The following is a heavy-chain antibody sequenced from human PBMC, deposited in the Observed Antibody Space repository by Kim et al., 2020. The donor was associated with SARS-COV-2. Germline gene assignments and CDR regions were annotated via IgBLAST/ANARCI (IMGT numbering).Heavy chain of an antibody. Sequence: DGSEGYYVDSVRGRFAISRDNAENSFYLQMNSLRADDTAVYYCARDWGDYWGQGTLVTVSS. J-gene: IGHJ4*02. D-gene: IGHD3-16*01. CDR2: DGSEG. V-gene: IGHV3-7*03. CDR3: ARDWGDY.